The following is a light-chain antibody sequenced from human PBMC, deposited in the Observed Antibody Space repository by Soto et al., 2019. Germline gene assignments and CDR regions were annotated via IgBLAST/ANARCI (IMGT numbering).Light chain of an antibody. CDR1: QSISSW. CDR2: DAS. Sequence: DIQMTQSPSTLSASVGERVTITCRASQSISSWLAWYQQKPGKAPKLLIYDASSLESGVPSRFSGSGSGTEFTLTISSLQPDDFATYYCQQYNSYSPVFGQGTKVDIK. CDR3: QQYNSYSPV. V-gene: IGKV1-5*01. J-gene: IGKJ1*01.